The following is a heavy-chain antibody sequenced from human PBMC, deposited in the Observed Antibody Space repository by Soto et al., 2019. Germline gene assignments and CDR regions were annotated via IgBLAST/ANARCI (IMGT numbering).Heavy chain of an antibody. V-gene: IGHV3-23*01. D-gene: IGHD3-3*01. J-gene: IGHJ1*01. CDR1: GFTFNTYD. Sequence: EVQLLESGGGLVQPGGSLRLSCAASGFTFNTYDMSWVRQAPGTGLEWVSSIATTGETTFYADSVRGRFTIYRDNSKNTIFLPINALRGEDTAVYDVVRQWSGGGDGNVFTVTS. CDR2: IATTGETT. CDR3: VRQWSG.